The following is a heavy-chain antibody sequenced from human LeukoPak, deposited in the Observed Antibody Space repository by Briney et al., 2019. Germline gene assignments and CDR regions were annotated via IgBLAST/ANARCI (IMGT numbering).Heavy chain of an antibody. Sequence: ASVKVSCKASGYTFTSYDINWVRQATGQGLEWMGWMNPNSGNTGYAQKFQGRVTITRNTSISTAYMELSSLRSEDTAVYYCARDRGKEVDYYGSGSYYNGGYFDYWGQGTLVTVSS. V-gene: IGHV1-8*03. CDR1: GYTFTSYD. CDR3: ARDRGKEVDYYGSGSYYNGGYFDY. J-gene: IGHJ4*02. D-gene: IGHD3-10*01. CDR2: MNPNSGNT.